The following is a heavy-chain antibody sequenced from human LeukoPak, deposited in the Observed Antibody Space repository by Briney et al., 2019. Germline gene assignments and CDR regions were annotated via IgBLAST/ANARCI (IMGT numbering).Heavy chain of an antibody. CDR1: GFTFSDYF. CDR3: AREIIEVPRSFDY. CDR2: INSGSGYTR. V-gene: IGHV3-11*04. D-gene: IGHD6-19*01. Sequence: GGSLRLSCAASGFTFSDYFISWIRQTPGKGLEWISYINSGSGYTRYYADSVKGRFTISRDNARNSVYLQMNSLRAEDTAVYYCAREIIEVPRSFDYWGQGILVTVSS. J-gene: IGHJ4*02.